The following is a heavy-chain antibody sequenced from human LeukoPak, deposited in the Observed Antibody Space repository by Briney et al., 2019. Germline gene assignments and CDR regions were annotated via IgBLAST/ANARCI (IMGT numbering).Heavy chain of an antibody. CDR1: GDSVSSNSAG. J-gene: IGHJ4*02. CDR3: ARAGSLGEETFDY. D-gene: IGHD3-16*01. CDR2: TYYRSKWYI. Sequence: SQTLSLTCAISGDSVSSNSAGWNWIRQSPSRGLEWLRGTYYRSKWYIDYAVSVKSRITINPDTSKNQFSLQLNSVTPEDTAVYYCARAGSLGEETFDYWGQGTLVTVSS. V-gene: IGHV6-1*01.